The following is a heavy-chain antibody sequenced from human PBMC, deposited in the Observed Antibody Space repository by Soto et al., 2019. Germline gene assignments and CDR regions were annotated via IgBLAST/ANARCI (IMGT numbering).Heavy chain of an antibody. J-gene: IGHJ4*02. CDR2: IYPSNAAT. CDR3: ATDGGPWDFDL. D-gene: IGHD3-16*01. Sequence: QEQLVQSGAAVKKPGASVTVSCKASGYPFTRAYIHWVRQAPGAGLEWMGVIYPSNAATTYAQKFQGRLTLTRVTSTSTVYMQLSYLTSGDTAVYYCATDGGPWDFDLWGQGTLVTVSS. CDR1: GYPFTRAY. V-gene: IGHV1-46*01.